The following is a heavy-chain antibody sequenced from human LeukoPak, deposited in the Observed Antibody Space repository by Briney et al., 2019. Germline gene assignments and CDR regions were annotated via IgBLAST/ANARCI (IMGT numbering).Heavy chain of an antibody. D-gene: IGHD2-2*01. CDR2: ISGASHI. V-gene: IGHV3-11*01. J-gene: IGHJ6*02. CDR1: GFPFSDYY. Sequence: GGSLRLSCAASGFPFSDYYMSWIRQAPGKGLECVSYISGASHIYYADSVEGRFTISRNNGKNSLFLHMTTLRAEDTAVYYCARGFDCSSASCSCMDLWGQGTTVTVSS. CDR3: ARGFDCSSASCSCMDL.